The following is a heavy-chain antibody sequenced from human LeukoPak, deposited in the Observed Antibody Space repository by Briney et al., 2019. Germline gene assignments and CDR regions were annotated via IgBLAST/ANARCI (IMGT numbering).Heavy chain of an antibody. J-gene: IGHJ6*02. CDR1: GGSFSGYY. D-gene: IGHD2-15*01. V-gene: IGHV4-34*01. CDR2: INHSGST. Sequence: SETLSLTCAVYGGSFSGYYWSWIRQPPGKGLEWIGEINHSGSTNYNPSLKSRVTISVDTSKNQFSLKLSSVTAADTAVYYCARANPRKYCSGGSCFKVYYYYYGMDVWGQGTTVTVSS. CDR3: ARANPRKYCSGGSCFKVYYYYYGMDV.